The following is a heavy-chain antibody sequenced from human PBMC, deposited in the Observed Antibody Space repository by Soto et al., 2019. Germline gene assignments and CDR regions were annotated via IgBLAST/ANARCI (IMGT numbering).Heavy chain of an antibody. J-gene: IGHJ5*02. CDR2: ISSNSNYI. CDR1: GFTFSSYS. D-gene: IGHD4-4*01. CDR3: ARDPRNLGLDP. Sequence: GGSLRLSCAASGFTFSSYSMNWVRQAPGKGLEWVSSISSNSNYIYNADSVKGRFTISRDNARNSLFLQMNSLRAEDTAVYYCARDPRNLGLDPWGLGTLVTVSS. V-gene: IGHV3-21*01.